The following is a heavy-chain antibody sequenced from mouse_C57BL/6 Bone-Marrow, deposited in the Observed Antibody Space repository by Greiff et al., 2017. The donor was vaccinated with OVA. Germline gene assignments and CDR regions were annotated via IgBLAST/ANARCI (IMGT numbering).Heavy chain of an antibody. Sequence: QVQLQQPGAELVKPGASVKMSCKASGYTFTSYWITWVKQRPGQGLEWIGDIYPGSGSTNYNEKFKSKATLTVDTSSSTAYMQLSSLTSEDSAVYYCARGSSGYVPWCFDVWGTGTTVTVSS. CDR1: GYTFTSYW. CDR3: ARGSSGYVPWCFDV. CDR2: IYPGSGST. V-gene: IGHV1-55*01. J-gene: IGHJ1*03. D-gene: IGHD3-2*02.